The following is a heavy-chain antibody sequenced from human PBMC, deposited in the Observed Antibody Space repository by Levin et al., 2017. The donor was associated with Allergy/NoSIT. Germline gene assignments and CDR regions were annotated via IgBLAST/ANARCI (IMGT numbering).Heavy chain of an antibody. CDR1: GFTVSSNY. V-gene: IGHV3-53*01. J-gene: IGHJ6*03. D-gene: IGHD4-17*01. CDR2: IYSGGST. CDR3: AGGLMTTVTTFTYYYYYYMDV. Sequence: GGSLRLSCAASGFTVSSNYMSWVRQAPGKGLEWVSVIYSGGSTYYADSVKGRFTISRDNSKNTLYLQMNSLRAEDTAVYYCAGGLMTTVTTFTYYYYYYMDVWGKGTTVTVSS.